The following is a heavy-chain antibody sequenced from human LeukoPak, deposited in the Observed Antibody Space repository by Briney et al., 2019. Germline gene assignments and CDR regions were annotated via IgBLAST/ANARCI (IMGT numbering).Heavy chain of an antibody. CDR3: ASLGATPDV. Sequence: GGSLRLSCAASGFTFSSYEMNWVRQAPGKGLEWVSYISSSGSTIYYADSVKGRFTISRDNAKNSLYLQMNSLRAEDTAVYYCASLGATPDVWGQGTLVTVSS. V-gene: IGHV3-48*03. CDR1: GFTFSSYE. CDR2: ISSSGSTI. J-gene: IGHJ4*02. D-gene: IGHD1-26*01.